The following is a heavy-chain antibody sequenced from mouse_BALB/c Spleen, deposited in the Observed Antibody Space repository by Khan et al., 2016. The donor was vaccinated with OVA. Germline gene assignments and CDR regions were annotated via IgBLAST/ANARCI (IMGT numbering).Heavy chain of an antibody. CDR1: GFSLSRYN. V-gene: IGHV2-6-4*01. CDR2: IWGGGDT. J-gene: IGHJ4*01. D-gene: IGHD2-14*01. CDR3: ARAYYRYDGYYAMDY. Sequence: QVQLKESGPGLVAPSQSLSITCTVSGFSLSRYNIHWVRQPPGKGLEWLGIIWGGGDTDYNSTLNSRLSISKDNSKSQVFLKMNSLQTDDTAMYYCARAYYRYDGYYAMDYWGQGTSVTVSS.